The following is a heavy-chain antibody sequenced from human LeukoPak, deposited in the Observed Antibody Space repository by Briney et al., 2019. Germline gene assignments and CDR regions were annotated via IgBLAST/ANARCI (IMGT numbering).Heavy chain of an antibody. V-gene: IGHV3-21*01. Sequence: GGSLRLSCAASGFTFNAYTTKWVRQAPGKGLEWVPSIGDSGSHIFYADSVKGRFTTSRDNAKNSLYLQMNSLRAEDTAVYYCARDFGVIASTGGIDYWGQGTLVTVSS. J-gene: IGHJ4*02. CDR3: ARDFGVIASTGGIDY. CDR2: IGDSGSHI. CDR1: GFTFNAYT. D-gene: IGHD2-8*01.